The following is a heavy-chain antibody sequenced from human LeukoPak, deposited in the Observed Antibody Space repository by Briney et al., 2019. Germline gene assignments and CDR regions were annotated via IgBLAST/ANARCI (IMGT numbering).Heavy chain of an antibody. D-gene: IGHD6-13*01. CDR2: INSDGSST. Sequence: GSLRLSCAASGFTFSSYWMHWVRQAPGKGLVWVSRINSDGSSTIYADSVKGRFTISRDNAQNTLYLQMNSLRVEDTAVYYCARVVGQQLVPSDYWGQGTLVTVSS. J-gene: IGHJ4*02. CDR1: GFTFSSYW. V-gene: IGHV3-74*01. CDR3: ARVVGQQLVPSDY.